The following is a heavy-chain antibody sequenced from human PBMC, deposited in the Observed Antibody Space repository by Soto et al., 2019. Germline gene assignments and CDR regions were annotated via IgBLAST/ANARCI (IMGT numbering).Heavy chain of an antibody. CDR1: GFTFSSYG. Sequence: QVQLVESGGGVVQPGRSLRLSCAASGFTFSSYGMHWVRQAPGKGLEWVAVISYDGSNKYYADSVKGRFTISRDNSKNTLYLQMNSLRAEDTAVYYCAKDHDDYGGYDVTLVDYWGQGTLVTVSS. CDR3: AKDHDDYGGYDVTLVDY. V-gene: IGHV3-30*18. J-gene: IGHJ4*02. D-gene: IGHD4-17*01. CDR2: ISYDGSNK.